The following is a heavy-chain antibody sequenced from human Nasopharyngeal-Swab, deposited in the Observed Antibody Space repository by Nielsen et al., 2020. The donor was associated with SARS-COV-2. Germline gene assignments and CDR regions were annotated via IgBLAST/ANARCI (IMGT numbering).Heavy chain of an antibody. Sequence: GESLKISCAASGFIFSAYDIYWVRQAPGKGLEWVSTIGIGGDTYYTDSVKGRFTMSRDNSKNTLYLQMNGLRAEDTAIYYCSKNEYFCFDFWGQGALVTVSS. CDR3: SKNEYFCFDF. J-gene: IGHJ4*02. CDR2: IGIGGDT. V-gene: IGHV3-23*01. D-gene: IGHD2/OR15-2a*01. CDR1: GFIFSAYD.